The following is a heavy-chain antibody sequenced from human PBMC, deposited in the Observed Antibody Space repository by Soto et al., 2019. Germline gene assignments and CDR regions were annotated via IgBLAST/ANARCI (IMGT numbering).Heavy chain of an antibody. CDR1: GGSISSGGYS. CDR2: IYHSGST. V-gene: IGHV4-30-2*01. Sequence: PSETLSLTXAVSGGSISSGGYSWSWIRQPPGKGLEWIGYIYHSGSTYYNPSLKSRVTISVDRSKNQFSLKLSSVTAADTAVYYCARRVAAHPYFDFWGQGALVTVSS. J-gene: IGHJ4*02. CDR3: ARRVAAHPYFDF. D-gene: IGHD6-6*01.